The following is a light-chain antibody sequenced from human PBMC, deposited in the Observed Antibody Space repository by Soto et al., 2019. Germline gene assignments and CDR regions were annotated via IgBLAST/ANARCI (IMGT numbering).Light chain of an antibody. Sequence: QSVLTQPASVSGSPGQSITISCTGTSSDVGSYNLVSWYKQHPGKAPKLMIYEVSKRPSGVSNRFSGSKSGNTASLTISGLQAEDEADYYCCSYAGSSPVVFGGGTKLTVL. CDR3: CSYAGSSPVV. J-gene: IGLJ2*01. CDR2: EVS. V-gene: IGLV2-23*02. CDR1: SSDVGSYNL.